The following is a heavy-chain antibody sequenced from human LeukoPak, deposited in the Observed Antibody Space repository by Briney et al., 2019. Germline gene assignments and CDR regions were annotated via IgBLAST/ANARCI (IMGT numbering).Heavy chain of an antibody. CDR2: IYSGGST. CDR1: GFTFSDHY. J-gene: IGHJ6*02. CDR3: ARDYYYYGMDV. Sequence: PGGSLRLSCAASGFTFSDHYMDWVRQAPGKGLEWVSVIYSGGSTYYADSVKGRFTISRDNSKNTLYLQMNSLRAEDTAVYYCARDYYYYGMDVWGQGTTVAVSS. V-gene: IGHV3-53*01.